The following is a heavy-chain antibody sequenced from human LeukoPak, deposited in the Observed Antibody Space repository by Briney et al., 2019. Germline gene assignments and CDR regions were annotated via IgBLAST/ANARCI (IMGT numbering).Heavy chain of an antibody. D-gene: IGHD2-15*01. CDR1: GGSISSSSYY. V-gene: IGHV4-39*07. Sequence: SETLSLTCTVSGGSISSSSYYWGWIRQPPGTGLEWIGEINHSGSTNYNPSLKSRVTISVDTSKNQFSLKLSSVTAADTAVYYCARRGVVVVAAALYNWFDHWGQGTLVTVSS. J-gene: IGHJ5*02. CDR3: ARRGVVVVAAALYNWFDH. CDR2: INHSGST.